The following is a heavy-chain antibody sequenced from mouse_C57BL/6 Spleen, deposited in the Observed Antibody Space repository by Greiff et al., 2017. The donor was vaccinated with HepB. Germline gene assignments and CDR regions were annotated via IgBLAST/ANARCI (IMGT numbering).Heavy chain of an antibody. J-gene: IGHJ4*01. CDR3: AKGGNYEDAMDY. Sequence: VQLQQSGPGLVQPSQSLSITCTVSGFSLTSYGVHWVRQSPGKGLEWLGVIWRGGSTDSNAAFMSRLSNTKDNSKCQVFFKMNSLQADDTAIYYCAKGGNYEDAMDYWGQGTSVTVSS. CDR2: IWRGGST. D-gene: IGHD2-1*01. CDR1: GFSLTSYG. V-gene: IGHV2-5*01.